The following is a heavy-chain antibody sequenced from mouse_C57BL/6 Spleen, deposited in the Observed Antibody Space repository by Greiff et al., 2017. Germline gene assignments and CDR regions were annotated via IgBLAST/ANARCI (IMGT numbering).Heavy chain of an antibody. Sequence: DVKLVESGGGLVKPGGSLKISCAASGFTFSSYAMSWVRQTPEKRLEWVATISDGGSYTYYPDNVKGRFTISRDNAKNNLYLQMSHLKSEDTAMYYCARDGVVADWYFDVWGTGTTVTVSS. V-gene: IGHV5-4*01. J-gene: IGHJ1*03. CDR3: ARDGVVADWYFDV. D-gene: IGHD1-1*01. CDR1: GFTFSSYA. CDR2: ISDGGSYT.